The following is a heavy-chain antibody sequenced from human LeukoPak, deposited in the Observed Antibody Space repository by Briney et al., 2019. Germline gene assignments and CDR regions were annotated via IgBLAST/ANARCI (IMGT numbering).Heavy chain of an antibody. CDR2: IYSGGST. Sequence: GGSLRLSCAASGFTVSSNYMSWVRQAPGKGLEWVSVIYSGGSTYYADSVKGRFTISRDNSKNTLYLQMNSLRAEDTAVYYCARGTYYYYYGMDVWGQGTTVTVSS. CDR3: ARGTYYYYYGMDV. D-gene: IGHD2-2*01. J-gene: IGHJ6*02. CDR1: GFTVSSNY. V-gene: IGHV3-53*01.